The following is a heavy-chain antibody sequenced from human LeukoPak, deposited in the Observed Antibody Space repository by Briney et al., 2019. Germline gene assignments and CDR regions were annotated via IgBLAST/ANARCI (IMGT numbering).Heavy chain of an antibody. J-gene: IGHJ4*02. CDR2: IYTSGST. CDR1: GGSISSYY. D-gene: IGHD2-15*01. CDR3: ARDDQYCSGGSCWPTNDY. V-gene: IGHV4-4*07. Sequence: PSETLSLTCTVSGGSISSYYWSWIRQPAGKGLEWIGRIYTSGSTNYNPSLKSRVTISVDTSKNQFSLKLSSVTAADTAVYYCARDDQYCSGGSCWPTNDYWGQGTLVTVSS.